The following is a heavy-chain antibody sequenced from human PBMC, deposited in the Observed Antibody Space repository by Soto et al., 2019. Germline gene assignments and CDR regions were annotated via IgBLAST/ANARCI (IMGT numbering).Heavy chain of an antibody. CDR1: GFTFTKAY. V-gene: IGHV3-15*01. Sequence: EVPLVESGGGLVEPGGSIRLSCVASGFTFTKAYMTWVRQAPGKGLEWVGRIKGSHAGGTTDYATSVKGRFTISRDDSKHTLYLQMNSLKTEDTSVYYCATEGGYPGSNFYGAYWGQGTLVTVSS. CDR2: IKGSHAGGTT. D-gene: IGHD1-26*01. CDR3: ATEGGYPGSNFYGAY. J-gene: IGHJ4*02.